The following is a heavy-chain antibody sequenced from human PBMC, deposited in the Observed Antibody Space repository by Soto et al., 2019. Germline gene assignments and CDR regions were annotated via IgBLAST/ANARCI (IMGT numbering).Heavy chain of an antibody. V-gene: IGHV4-59*01. CDR3: SRGGPLQYSGSYPGFDP. CDR2: IYYTGST. Sequence: SETLSLTCTVSGGSISSYYWSWIRQPPGKGLEWIGYIYYTGSTNYNPSLKSRVTISVDTSNNQFSLKLSYVTAAYTVVYFCSRGGPLQYSGSYPGFDPWGEGTLVTV. CDR1: GGSISSYY. J-gene: IGHJ5*02. D-gene: IGHD1-26*01.